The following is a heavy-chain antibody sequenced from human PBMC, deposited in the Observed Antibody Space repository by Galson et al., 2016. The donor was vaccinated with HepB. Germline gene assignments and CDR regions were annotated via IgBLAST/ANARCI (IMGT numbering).Heavy chain of an antibody. Sequence: SLRLSCAASGFTFRTYGIHWVRQAPGKGLEWVAVSWFDGSDEYYGDSVKGRFTISRDNSKNTLYLQMNNLRSEDTARYHCARDREDGYNRPFDYWGQGTLVTVSS. CDR3: ARDREDGYNRPFDY. J-gene: IGHJ4*02. V-gene: IGHV3-33*01. CDR2: SWFDGSDE. CDR1: GFTFRTYG. D-gene: IGHD5-24*01.